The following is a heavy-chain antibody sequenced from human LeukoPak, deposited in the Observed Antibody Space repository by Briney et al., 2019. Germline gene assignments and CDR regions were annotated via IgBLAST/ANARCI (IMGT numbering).Heavy chain of an antibody. J-gene: IGHJ3*02. V-gene: IGHV1-2*02. CDR1: GYTFTGYY. CDR3: ARARIRSLIAARPGAFDI. Sequence: ASVKVSCKASGYTFTGYYMHWVRQAPGQGLEWMGWINPNSGGTNYAQKFQGRVTMTRDTSISTAYMELSRLRSDDTAVYYCARARIRSLIAARPGAFDIWGQGTMVTVSS. CDR2: INPNSGGT. D-gene: IGHD6-6*01.